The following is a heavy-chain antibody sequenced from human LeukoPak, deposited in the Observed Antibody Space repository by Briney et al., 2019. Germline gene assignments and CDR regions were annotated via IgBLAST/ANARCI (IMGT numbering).Heavy chain of an antibody. J-gene: IGHJ6*02. D-gene: IGHD1-26*01. Sequence: SETLSLTCTVSGYSISGGYYWGWIRQPPGKGLEWIGSIFHSGRTYYNPYLKSRVTISVDTSKNQFALKLDSVTAADTAVYYCARLVGTTTPRYYFYGMDIWGQGTTVTVSS. CDR2: IFHSGRT. CDR3: ARLVGTTTPRYYFYGMDI. V-gene: IGHV4-38-2*02. CDR1: GYSISGGYY.